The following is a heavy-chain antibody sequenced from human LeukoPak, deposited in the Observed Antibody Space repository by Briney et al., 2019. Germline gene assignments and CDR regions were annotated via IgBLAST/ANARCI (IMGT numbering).Heavy chain of an antibody. V-gene: IGHV3-21*01. CDR1: GFTFSSYS. Sequence: PVGSLRLSCAASGFTFSSYSMNWVRQAPGKGLEWVSSISSSSSYIYYADSVKGRFTISRDNAKNSLYLQMNSLRAEDTAVYYCARDSDYVWGSYREDDAFDIWGQGTMVTVSS. CDR3: ARDSDYVWGSYREDDAFDI. CDR2: ISSSSSYI. D-gene: IGHD3-16*02. J-gene: IGHJ3*02.